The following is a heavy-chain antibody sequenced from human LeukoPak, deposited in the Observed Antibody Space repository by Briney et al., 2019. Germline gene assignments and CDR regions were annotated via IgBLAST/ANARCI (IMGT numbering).Heavy chain of an antibody. CDR1: GYSISSTYC. Sequence: SETLSLTCTVSGYSISSTYCWGWIRQSPGKGLEWIGEINHSGSTNYNPSLKSRVTISVDTSKNQFSLKLSSVTAADTAVYYCARGLKYFWSGYYYNWFDPWGQGTLVAVSS. V-gene: IGHV4-38-2*02. CDR2: INHSGST. J-gene: IGHJ5*02. D-gene: IGHD3-3*01. CDR3: ARGLKYFWSGYYYNWFDP.